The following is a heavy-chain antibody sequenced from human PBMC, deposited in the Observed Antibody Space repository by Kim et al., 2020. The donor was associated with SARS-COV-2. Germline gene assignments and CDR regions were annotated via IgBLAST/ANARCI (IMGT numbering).Heavy chain of an antibody. CDR3: ASGYSSGWYGTYYYGMDI. CDR2: IYYSGST. V-gene: IGHV4-59*13. J-gene: IGHJ6*02. D-gene: IGHD6-13*01. Sequence: SETLSLTCTVSGGSISSYYWSWIRQPPGKGLEWIGYIYYSGSTNYNPSLNSRVTISVDTSKNQFSLKLSSVTAADTAVYYCASGYSSGWYGTYYYGMDIWGQGTTVTVSS. CDR1: GGSISSYY.